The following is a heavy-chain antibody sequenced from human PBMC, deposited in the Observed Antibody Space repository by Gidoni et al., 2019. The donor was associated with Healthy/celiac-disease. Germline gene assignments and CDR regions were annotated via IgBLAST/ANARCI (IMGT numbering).Heavy chain of an antibody. Sequence: QVQLVESGGGVVQPGRSLRLSCAASGFTFSSYGMHWVRQAPGKGLEWVAVIWYDGSNKYYADSVKGRFTISRDNSKNTLYLQMNSLRAEDTAVYYCAREFTSGYDYVDYWGQGTLVTVSS. D-gene: IGHD5-12*01. CDR1: GFTFSSYG. CDR2: IWYDGSNK. CDR3: AREFTSGYDYVDY. V-gene: IGHV3-33*01. J-gene: IGHJ4*02.